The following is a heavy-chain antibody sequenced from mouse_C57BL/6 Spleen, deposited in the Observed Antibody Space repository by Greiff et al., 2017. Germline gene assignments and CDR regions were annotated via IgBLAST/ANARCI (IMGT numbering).Heavy chain of an antibody. Sequence: EVQLQESGGGLVPPGGSLKLSCAASGIDFSRYWMSWVRRAPGKGLEWIGEINPDSSTINYAPSLKDKFIISRDNAKNTLYLLMSKVRSEDTALYYCASIYGNSWFAYWGQGTLVTVAA. D-gene: IGHD1-1*01. V-gene: IGHV4-1*01. CDR1: GIDFSRYW. CDR2: INPDSSTI. J-gene: IGHJ3*01. CDR3: ASIYGNSWFAY.